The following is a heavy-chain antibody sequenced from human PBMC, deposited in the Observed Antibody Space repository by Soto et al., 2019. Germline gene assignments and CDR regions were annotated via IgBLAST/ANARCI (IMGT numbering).Heavy chain of an antibody. CDR2: TYYRSKWYN. J-gene: IGHJ4*02. V-gene: IGHV6-1*01. Sequence: PSQTLSLTCAISGDSVSSNSAAWNWIRQSPSRGLEWLGKTYYRSKWYNDYAVSVKSRITINPDTSKHQFSLQLNSVTPEDTAVYYCARERRVGIAARREFDYWGQGTLLTVSS. CDR3: ARERRVGIAARREFDY. CDR1: GDSVSSNSAA. D-gene: IGHD6-6*01.